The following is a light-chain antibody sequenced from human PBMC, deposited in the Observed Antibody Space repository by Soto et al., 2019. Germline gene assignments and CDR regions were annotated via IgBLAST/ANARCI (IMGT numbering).Light chain of an antibody. Sequence: QSALTQPASVSGSPGQSITISCTGISSDVGGYNYVSWYQQHPGKAPKLMIYEVSNRPSGVSNRFSGSKSRNTASLTISGLQAEDEADYYCSSYTSSSTLVFGGGTKLTVL. J-gene: IGLJ3*02. CDR2: EVS. V-gene: IGLV2-14*01. CDR1: SSDVGGYNY. CDR3: SSYTSSSTLV.